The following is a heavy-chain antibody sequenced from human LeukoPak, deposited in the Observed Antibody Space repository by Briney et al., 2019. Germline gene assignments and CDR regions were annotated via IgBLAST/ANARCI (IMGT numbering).Heavy chain of an antibody. CDR3: ARGAVIFCTDGVCDDAFDI. J-gene: IGHJ3*02. V-gene: IGHV3-48*04. Sequence: PGGSLRLSCAASGFTFSSYAMSWVRQAPGKGLEWISYIRGSGSTKYYADSLKGRFTISRDNAKNSLYLQMNSLRAEDTAVYYCARGAVIFCTDGVCDDAFDIWGQGTMVSVSS. D-gene: IGHD2-8*01. CDR2: IRGSGSTK. CDR1: GFTFSSYA.